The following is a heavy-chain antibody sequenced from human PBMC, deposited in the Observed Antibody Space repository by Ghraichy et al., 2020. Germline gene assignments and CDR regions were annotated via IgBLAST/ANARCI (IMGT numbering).Heavy chain of an antibody. J-gene: IGHJ4*02. CDR1: GFTFDDYA. Sequence: LNISCAASGFTFDDYAMHWVRQAPGKGLEWVSGISWNSGSIGYADSVKGRFTISRDNAKNSLYLQMNSLRAEDPALYYCAKDFHTFGGVISYFDYWGQGTLVTVSS. CDR2: ISWNSGSI. CDR3: AKDFHTFGGVISYFDY. D-gene: IGHD3-16*02. V-gene: IGHV3-9*01.